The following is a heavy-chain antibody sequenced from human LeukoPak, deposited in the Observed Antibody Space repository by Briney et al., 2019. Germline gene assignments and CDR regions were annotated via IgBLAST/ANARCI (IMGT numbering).Heavy chain of an antibody. CDR3: ARYPRLSYYDSSGYAFDI. V-gene: IGHV4-39*07. CDR2: LYYSGST. Sequence: SETLSLTCTVSGGSISSSSYYWGWIRQPPGKGLEWIGSLYYSGSTYYNPSLKSRVTISVDTSKNQFSLKLSSVTAADTAVYYCARYPRLSYYDSSGYAFDIWGQGTMVTVSS. CDR1: GGSISSSSYY. J-gene: IGHJ3*02. D-gene: IGHD3-22*01.